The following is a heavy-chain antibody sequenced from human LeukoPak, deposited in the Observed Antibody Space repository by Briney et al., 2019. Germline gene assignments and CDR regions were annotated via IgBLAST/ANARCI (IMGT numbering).Heavy chain of an antibody. D-gene: IGHD6-25*01. CDR3: ARLSGCFDY. J-gene: IGHJ4*02. Sequence: KPSETLSLTCTVSGGSISSSSYYWGWIRQPPGKGLEWIGSIYYSGSTYYNPSLKSRVTISVDTSKNQFSLKLSSVTAADTAVYYCARLSGCFDYWGQGTLVTVSS. V-gene: IGHV4-39*01. CDR2: IYYSGST. CDR1: GGSISSSSYY.